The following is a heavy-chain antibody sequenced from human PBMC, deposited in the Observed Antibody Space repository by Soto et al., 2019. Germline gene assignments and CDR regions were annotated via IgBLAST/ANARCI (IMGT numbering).Heavy chain of an antibody. D-gene: IGHD4-17*01. CDR2: IYYSGST. Sequence: QVRLEESGPGLVKPSETLSLICSVSGGSVNNANYFWNWIRPHPENGLEWIGYIYYSGSTRYNPSFKTLATLALDTTKAQFSLRLNAVTVADTAVDFCARDADYGGSRGGMDVWGRGTTVT. CDR3: ARDADYGGSRGGMDV. V-gene: IGHV4-31*01. CDR1: GGSVNNANYF. J-gene: IGHJ6*02.